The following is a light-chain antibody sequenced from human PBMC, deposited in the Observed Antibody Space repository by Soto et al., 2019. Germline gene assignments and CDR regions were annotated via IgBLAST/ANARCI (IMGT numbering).Light chain of an antibody. V-gene: IGKV3-15*01. Sequence: LSVSPKKKATLSCRASQSVSSDLAWYQQRPGQAPRLLIYGASTRATGIPARFRGSGSGTEFRLTISSLQSEDFATYYCQQYNTWHPKMAFGRGTKVDIK. CDR3: QQYNTWHPKMA. CDR2: GAS. CDR1: QSVSSD. J-gene: IGKJ1*01.